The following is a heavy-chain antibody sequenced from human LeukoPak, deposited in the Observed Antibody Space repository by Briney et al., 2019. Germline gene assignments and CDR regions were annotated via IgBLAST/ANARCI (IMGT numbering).Heavy chain of an antibody. CDR2: INPSGGST. V-gene: IGHV1-46*03. J-gene: IGHJ4*02. CDR1: GYTFTSYY. CDR3: ARGQEEVPAAIPPGQYFDY. D-gene: IGHD2-2*01. Sequence: ASVKVSCKASGYTFTSYYMHWVRQAPGQGLEWMGIINPSGGSTSYAQKFQGRVTMTRDTSTSTVYMELSSLRSEDTAVYYCARGQEEVPAAIPPGQYFDYWGQGTLVTVSS.